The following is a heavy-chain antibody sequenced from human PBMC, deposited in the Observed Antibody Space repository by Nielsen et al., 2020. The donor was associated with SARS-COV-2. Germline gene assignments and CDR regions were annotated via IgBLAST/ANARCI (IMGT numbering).Heavy chain of an antibody. Sequence: EGSLRLSCAGSGFKFIDYYMSWIRQAPGKGLEWISSISSTSTYTKYADSVKGRFTISRDNGQNSLYLQMKNLRDEDTAVYYCARGGLVDVWGQGTTVSVS. J-gene: IGHJ6*02. CDR1: GFKFIDYY. CDR2: ISSTSTYT. CDR3: ARGGLVDV. D-gene: IGHD3-10*01. V-gene: IGHV3-11*05.